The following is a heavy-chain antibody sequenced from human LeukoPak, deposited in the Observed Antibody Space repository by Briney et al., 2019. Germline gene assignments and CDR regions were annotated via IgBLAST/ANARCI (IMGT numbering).Heavy chain of an antibody. CDR3: ARIGGSGTYWDY. Sequence: GGSLRLSCAASGFTFSDYWMSWVRQAPWKGLEWVANIKYHGSDEHYVDSVRGRFTISRDNAKNSLFLQMNSLRAEDTAVYYCARIGGSGTYWDYWGQGTLVTVSS. D-gene: IGHD3-10*01. CDR1: GFTFSDYW. J-gene: IGHJ4*02. V-gene: IGHV3-7*01. CDR2: IKYHGSDE.